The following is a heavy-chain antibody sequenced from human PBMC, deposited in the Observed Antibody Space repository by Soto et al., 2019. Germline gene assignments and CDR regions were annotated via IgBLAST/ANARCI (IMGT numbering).Heavy chain of an antibody. CDR2: IYAGGST. J-gene: IGHJ4*02. Sequence: GGSLRLSCAASEFVVSSNHVTWVRQAPGKGLECVSLIYAGGSTYYADSVRGRFTISRDNSENTVYLQMDSLRADDTAVYFCARHFSRAFDYWGRGTLVTVSS. D-gene: IGHD3-3*02. CDR1: EFVVSSNH. CDR3: ARHFSRAFDY. V-gene: IGHV3-53*01.